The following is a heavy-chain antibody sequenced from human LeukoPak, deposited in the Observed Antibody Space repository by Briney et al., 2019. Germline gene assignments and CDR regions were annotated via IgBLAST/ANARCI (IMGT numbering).Heavy chain of an antibody. Sequence: GGSLTLSCAASGFNFRNYGMHWVRQAPGKGLEWAAYTRDDGSKNWYGDSVKGRFTISRDNSKSTLYLQMNSLRGEDTAVYYCANGDCRGGRCSSGAYWGQGTLVTVSS. CDR2: TRDDGSKN. D-gene: IGHD2-15*01. J-gene: IGHJ4*02. CDR3: ANGDCRGGRCSSGAY. CDR1: GFNFRNYG. V-gene: IGHV3-30*02.